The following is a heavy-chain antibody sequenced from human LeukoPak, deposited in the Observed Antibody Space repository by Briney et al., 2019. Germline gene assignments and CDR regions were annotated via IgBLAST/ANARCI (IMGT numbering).Heavy chain of an antibody. V-gene: IGHV4-59*12. D-gene: IGHD4-4*01. CDR1: GGSISSYY. CDR2: IYYSGST. Sequence: SETLSLTCTVSGGSISSYYWSWIRQPPGKGLEWIGYIYYSGSTNYNPSLKSRVTISVDTSKNQFSLKLSSVTAADTAVYYCARADYSRGWFDPWGQGTLVTVSS. CDR3: ARADYSRGWFDP. J-gene: IGHJ5*02.